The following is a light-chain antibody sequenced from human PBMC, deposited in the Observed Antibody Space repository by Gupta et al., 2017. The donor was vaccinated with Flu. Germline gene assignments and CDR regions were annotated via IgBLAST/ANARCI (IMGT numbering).Light chain of an antibody. CDR3: SSYAGSDNLL. V-gene: IGLV2-11*03. CDR1: SSDVGGYEY. J-gene: IGLJ3*02. Sequence: VAISCTGTSSDVGGYEYVSWYQQHPGKAPKLMIYDVSKRPSGVPDRFSGSKSGNTAALTVSGLQDEDEADYYCSSYAGSDNLLFGGGTKLT. CDR2: DVS.